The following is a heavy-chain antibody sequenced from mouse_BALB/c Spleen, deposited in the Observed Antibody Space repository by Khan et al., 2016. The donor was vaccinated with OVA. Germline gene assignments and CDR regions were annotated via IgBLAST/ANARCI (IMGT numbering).Heavy chain of an antibody. CDR3: ARGNYYGYYFDY. CDR1: GYSITSGYA. D-gene: IGHD1-1*01. J-gene: IGHJ2*01. CDR2: ISYSGVT. V-gene: IGHV3-2*02. Sequence: EVQLQESGPGLVKPSQSLSLTCTVTGYSITSGYAWNWIRQFPGNKLEWMGYISYSGVTSYTPSLKRRISITRDTSKNQFFLQLNSVTTDDTATYYCARGNYYGYYFDYWGQGTTLTVSS.